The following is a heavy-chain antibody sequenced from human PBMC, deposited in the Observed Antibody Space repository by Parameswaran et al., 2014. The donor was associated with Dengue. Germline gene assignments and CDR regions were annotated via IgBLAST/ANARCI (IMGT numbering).Heavy chain of an antibody. Sequence: VRQAPGKGLEWISYISSRTSYTKSAGSVQGRFTISRDNAKNSLYLQMNSLRAEDTAVYYCARGRYSSGWYFDYWGQGTLVTVSS. CDR3: ARGRYSSGWYFDY. J-gene: IGHJ4*02. V-gene: IGHV3-11*06. D-gene: IGHD6-19*01. CDR2: ISSRTSYT.